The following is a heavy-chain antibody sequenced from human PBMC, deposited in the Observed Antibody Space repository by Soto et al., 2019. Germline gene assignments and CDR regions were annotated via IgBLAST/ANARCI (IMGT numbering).Heavy chain of an antibody. CDR3: AKGNDYIWGSYRYYFDY. V-gene: IGHV3-23*01. Sequence: GGSLRLSCAASGFTFSSYAMSWVRQAPGKGLEWVSAISGSGGSTYYADSVKGRFTISRDNSKNTLYLKMNSLRAEDTAVYYCAKGNDYIWGSYRYYFDYWGQGTLVTVSS. J-gene: IGHJ4*02. CDR1: GFTFSSYA. CDR2: ISGSGGST. D-gene: IGHD3-16*02.